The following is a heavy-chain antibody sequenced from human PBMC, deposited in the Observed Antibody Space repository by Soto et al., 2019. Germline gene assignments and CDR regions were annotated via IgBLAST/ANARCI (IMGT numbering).Heavy chain of an antibody. J-gene: IGHJ6*02. Sequence: ASVKVSCKASGYTFTSYGVSWVRQAPGQGLEWMGWISVYNGNTKYAQKLQGRVTMTTDTSTSTAYMELRGLRSDDTDVYYCARLGRPGYYYYIMDVWGQGTTVTVSS. CDR3: ARLGRPGYYYYIMDV. CDR2: ISVYNGNT. D-gene: IGHD3-16*01. V-gene: IGHV1-18*01. CDR1: GYTFTSYG.